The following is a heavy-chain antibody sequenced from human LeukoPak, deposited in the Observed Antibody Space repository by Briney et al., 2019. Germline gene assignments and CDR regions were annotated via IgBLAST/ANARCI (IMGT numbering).Heavy chain of an antibody. CDR2: INPNSGGT. CDR3: ARLSPYGSGSYYIDY. D-gene: IGHD3-10*01. Sequence: ASVNVSCKASVYTLTGYFIHWVRQAPGQGLEWMGWINPNSGGTNYAQKFQGRVTMTRDTSINTAYMELSRLRSDDTAVYYCARLSPYGSGSYYIDYWGQGTLVTVSS. V-gene: IGHV1-2*02. CDR1: VYTLTGYF. J-gene: IGHJ4*02.